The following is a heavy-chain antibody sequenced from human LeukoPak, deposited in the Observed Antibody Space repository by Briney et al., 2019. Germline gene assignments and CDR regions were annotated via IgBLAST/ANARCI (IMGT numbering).Heavy chain of an antibody. CDR1: GGSISGSNYY. CDR2: IYYLGFP. CDR3: ARSGSSGWYPDFDY. D-gene: IGHD6-19*01. Sequence: SETLSLTCTASGGSISGSNYYWGWIRQPPGKGLEWIGSIYYLGFPYSDPSLKSRVTISVDTSKNQFSLKLSSVTAADTAVYYCARSGSSGWYPDFDYWGQGTLVTVSS. J-gene: IGHJ4*02. V-gene: IGHV4-39*07.